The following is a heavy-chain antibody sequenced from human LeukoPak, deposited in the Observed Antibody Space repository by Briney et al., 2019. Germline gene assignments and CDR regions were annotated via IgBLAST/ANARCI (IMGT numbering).Heavy chain of an antibody. V-gene: IGHV5-51*01. Sequence: GESLKISCKCSGYIFTNYWIAWVRQMPGKGLEWMGIIYPDDSDTRYSPSFQGQVTISADKSINTAYLQWTSLKASDTAMYYCARRGNNADYWGQGTLVTVSS. D-gene: IGHD5-24*01. CDR3: ARRGNNADY. J-gene: IGHJ4*02. CDR2: IYPDDSDT. CDR1: GYIFTNYW.